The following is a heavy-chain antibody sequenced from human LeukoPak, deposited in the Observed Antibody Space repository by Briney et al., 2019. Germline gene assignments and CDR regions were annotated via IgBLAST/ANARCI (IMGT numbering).Heavy chain of an antibody. CDR2: INTAGST. Sequence: QSGGSLRLSCEVSGLTFSNVWMPWVRQAPGQGLVWVSRINTAGSTVYANPVKGRFTISRDNAKNMVYLQMDSLRAEDTAVYYCASFRDIDSWVRGSMVTVSS. CDR1: GLTFSNVW. CDR3: ASFRDIDS. D-gene: IGHD2-21*01. J-gene: IGHJ3*02. V-gene: IGHV3-74*01.